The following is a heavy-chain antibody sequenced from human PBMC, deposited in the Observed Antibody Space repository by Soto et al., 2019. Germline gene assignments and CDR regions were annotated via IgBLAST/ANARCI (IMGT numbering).Heavy chain of an antibody. D-gene: IGHD2-2*01. CDR2: IIPIFGTA. J-gene: IGHJ6*02. Sequence: ASVKVSCKASGGTFSSYAISWVRQAPGQGLEWMGGIIPIFGTANYAQKFQGRVTITADESMSTAYMELSSLRSEDTAVYYCARHDVVVPAAMAYYYYGMDVWGQGTTVTVSS. CDR3: ARHDVVVPAAMAYYYYGMDV. V-gene: IGHV1-69*13. CDR1: GGTFSSYA.